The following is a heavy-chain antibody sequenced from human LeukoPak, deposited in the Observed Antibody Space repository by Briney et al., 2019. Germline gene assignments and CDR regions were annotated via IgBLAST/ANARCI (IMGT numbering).Heavy chain of an antibody. D-gene: IGHD6-13*01. V-gene: IGHV1-2*02. CDR2: INPNSGGT. J-gene: IGHJ5*02. CDR3: ARVGYSSSWCLPHRKSNWFDP. Sequence: KPGASVKVSCKASGYTFTGYYMHWVRQAPGQGLEWMGWINPNSGGTNYAQKFQGRVTMTRDTSISTAYMELSRLRSDDTAVYYCARVGYSSSWCLPHRKSNWFDPWGQGTLVTVSS. CDR1: GYTFTGYY.